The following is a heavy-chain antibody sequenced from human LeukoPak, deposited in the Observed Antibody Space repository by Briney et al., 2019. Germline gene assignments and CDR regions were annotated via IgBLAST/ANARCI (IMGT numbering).Heavy chain of an antibody. J-gene: IGHJ5*02. V-gene: IGHV3-48*01. CDR1: GFTFNSYS. D-gene: IGHD6-13*01. Sequence: GGSLRLSCAASGFTFNSYSMNWVRQAPGKGLEWVSYISSSSSTIYYADSVKGRFTISRDNAKNSLYLQMNSLRAGDTAVYYCARGAQTVAAADNWFDPWGQGTLVTVSS. CDR3: ARGAQTVAAADNWFDP. CDR2: ISSSSSTI.